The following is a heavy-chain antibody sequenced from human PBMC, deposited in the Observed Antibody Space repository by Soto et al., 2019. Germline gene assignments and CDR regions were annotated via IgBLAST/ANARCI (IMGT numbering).Heavy chain of an antibody. CDR3: ARGGVLLWFGDLGRDAFDI. V-gene: IGHV3-21*01. D-gene: IGHD3-10*01. CDR1: GFTFSSYS. J-gene: IGHJ3*02. CDR2: ISSSSSYI. Sequence: GGSLRLSCAASGFTFSSYSMNWVRQAPGKGLEWVSSISSSSSYIYYADSVKGRFTMSRDNAKNSLYLQMNGLRAEDTAVYYCARGGVLLWFGDLGRDAFDIWGQGTMVTVSS.